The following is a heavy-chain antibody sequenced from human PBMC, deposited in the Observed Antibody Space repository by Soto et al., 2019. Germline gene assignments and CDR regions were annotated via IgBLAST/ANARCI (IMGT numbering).Heavy chain of an antibody. CDR1: GFSVSSKY. CDR2: IQRGGTT. V-gene: IGHV3-66*01. Sequence: EVQLVESGGDLVQPGGSLRLSCAASGFSVSSKYMSWVRQAPGKGLEWVSLIQRGGTTYYAGSVKGRFTISRDYSENTLFLQMNSLRVEDTAVYYCTRDDVHFNGDRYYGVPMHVWGKGTTVTVSA. J-gene: IGHJ6*04. CDR3: TRDDVHFNGDRYYGVPMHV. D-gene: IGHD2-8*01.